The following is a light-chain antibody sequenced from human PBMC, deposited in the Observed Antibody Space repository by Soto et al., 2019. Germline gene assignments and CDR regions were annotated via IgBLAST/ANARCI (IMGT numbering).Light chain of an antibody. Sequence: QSALTQPASVSGSPGQSITISCTGTSGDVGGYNYVSWYQRHPGKAPKLMVYDVTNRPSGVSNRFSGSKSGNTASLTISGLQADDEAGYYCSSYTSRSTVVFGGGTKVTVL. J-gene: IGLJ2*01. V-gene: IGLV2-14*01. CDR3: SSYTSRSTVV. CDR2: DVT. CDR1: SGDVGGYNY.